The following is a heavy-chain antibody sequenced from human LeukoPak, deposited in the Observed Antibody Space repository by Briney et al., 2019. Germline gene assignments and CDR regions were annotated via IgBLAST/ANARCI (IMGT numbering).Heavy chain of an antibody. J-gene: IGHJ6*02. Sequence: GGSLRLSCAASGFTFSSYAMHWVRQAPGKGLEYVSAISSNGGSTYYANSVKGRFTISRDNSKNTLYLQMNSLRAEDTAVYYCARDYNERGSGSYWSRNYYYYYGMDVWGQGTTVTVSS. CDR3: ARDYNERGSGSYWSRNYYYYYGMDV. CDR2: ISSNGGST. V-gene: IGHV3-64*01. CDR1: GFTFSSYA. D-gene: IGHD3-10*01.